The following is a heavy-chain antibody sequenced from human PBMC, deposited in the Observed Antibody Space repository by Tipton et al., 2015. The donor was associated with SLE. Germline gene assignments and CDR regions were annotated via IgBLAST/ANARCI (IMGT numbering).Heavy chain of an antibody. CDR3: ANGGEWLYYPFDY. CDR2: ISGSGDST. J-gene: IGHJ4*02. Sequence: SLRLSCSASGFTFSSYAMSWVRQAPGKGLEWVSSISGSGDSTFYADSVKGRFTISRDNSKDTLYLQMNSLRAEDTAVYYCANGGEWLYYPFDYWGQGTLLTVSS. D-gene: IGHD3-3*01. CDR1: GFTFSSYA. V-gene: IGHV3-23*01.